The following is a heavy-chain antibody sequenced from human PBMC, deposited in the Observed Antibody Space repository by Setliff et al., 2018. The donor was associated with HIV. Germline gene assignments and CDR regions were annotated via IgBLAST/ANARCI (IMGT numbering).Heavy chain of an antibody. CDR2: IYYSGGT. D-gene: IGHD3-22*01. CDR1: GGFISSSSYY. V-gene: IGHV4-39*07. Sequence: PSETLSLTCTVSGGFISSSSYYWGWIRQPPGKGLEWIGSIYYSGGTYYNPSLKSRVTISVDTSKNQFSLKLSSVTAADTAVYYCARDRGYYDSSGYWGRHAFDIWGQGTMVTVS. J-gene: IGHJ3*02. CDR3: ARDRGYYDSSGYWGRHAFDI.